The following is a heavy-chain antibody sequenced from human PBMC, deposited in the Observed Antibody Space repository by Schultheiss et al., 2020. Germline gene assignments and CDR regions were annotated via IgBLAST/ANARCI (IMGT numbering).Heavy chain of an antibody. CDR2: IYHSGST. CDR1: GGSISSGGYY. V-gene: IGHV4-39*07. Sequence: SETLSLTCTVSGGSISSGGYYWGWIRQPPGKGLEWIGSIYHSGSTYYNPSLKSRVTISVDTSKNQFSLKLSSVTAADTAVYYCARRRALYSGYERPSRVVFDYWGQGTLVTVSS. J-gene: IGHJ4*02. CDR3: ARRRALYSGYERPSRVVFDY. D-gene: IGHD5-12*01.